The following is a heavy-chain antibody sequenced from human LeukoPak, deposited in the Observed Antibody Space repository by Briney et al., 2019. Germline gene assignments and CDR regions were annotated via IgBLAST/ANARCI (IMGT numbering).Heavy chain of an antibody. CDR2: IYYSGST. J-gene: IGHJ4*02. CDR3: ARRLNKYRIYDY. CDR1: GGSISSSSYY. V-gene: IGHV4-39*01. Sequence: SETLSLTCTVSGGSISSSSYYWGWIRQPPGKGLEWIGSIYYSGSTYYNPSLKSRVTISVDTSKNQFSLKLSSVTAADTAVNYCARRLNKYRIYDYWGQGTLVTVSS. D-gene: IGHD5-18*01.